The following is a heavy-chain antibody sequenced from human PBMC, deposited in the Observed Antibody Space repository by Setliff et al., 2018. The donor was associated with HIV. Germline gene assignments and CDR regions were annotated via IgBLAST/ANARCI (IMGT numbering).Heavy chain of an antibody. CDR2: INHSGST. J-gene: IGHJ4*02. CDR3: ARVPRQLLKGAAAYFDY. V-gene: IGHV4-34*01. CDR1: GGSFSGYY. D-gene: IGHD5-18*01. Sequence: PSETLSLTCAVYGGSFSGYYWSWIRQPPGKGLECIGEINHSGSTNHNPALKSRVTISVDTSKNQFSLSLSSVTAADTAVYYCARVPRQLLKGAAAYFDYWGQGILFTVSS.